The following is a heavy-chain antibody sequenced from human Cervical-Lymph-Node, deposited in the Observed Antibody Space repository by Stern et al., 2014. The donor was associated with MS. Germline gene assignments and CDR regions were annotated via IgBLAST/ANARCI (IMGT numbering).Heavy chain of an antibody. Sequence: VQLVESGGGLVQPGGSLRLSCAGSGFTFSSYAMSWVRQAPGKGLEWVSGISGSGVTTYHADSVEGRFTISRDNSKNTLYLHINSLRTDDTAVYYCAKQVAGSAMDVWGQGTTVTVSS. CDR2: ISGSGVTT. CDR1: GFTFSSYA. V-gene: IGHV3-23*04. D-gene: IGHD5-12*01. J-gene: IGHJ6*02. CDR3: AKQVAGSAMDV.